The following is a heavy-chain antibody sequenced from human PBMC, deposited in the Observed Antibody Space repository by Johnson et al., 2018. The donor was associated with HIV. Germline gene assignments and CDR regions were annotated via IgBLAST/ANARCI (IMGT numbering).Heavy chain of an antibody. J-gene: IGHJ3*02. CDR2: ISYDGSNK. D-gene: IGHD6-6*01. V-gene: IGHV3-30-3*01. CDR3: ARGGGYSIAAPSDAFDI. CDR1: AFTFSSYA. Sequence: QVQLVESGGGVVQPGRSLRLSCPASAFTFSSYAMHLVRQAPGKGLEWVAVISYDGSNKYYADSVKGRFTISRDNSKNTLYLQMNSLRAEDTAVYYCARGGGYSIAAPSDAFDIWGQGTMVTVSS.